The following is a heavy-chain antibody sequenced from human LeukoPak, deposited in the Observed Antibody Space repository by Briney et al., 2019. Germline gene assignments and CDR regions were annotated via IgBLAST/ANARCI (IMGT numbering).Heavy chain of an antibody. Sequence: PSETLSLTCTVSGGSISSSSYYWGWIRQPPGKGLEWIGSIYYSGSTYYNPSLKSRVTISVDTSKNQFSLKLSSVTAADTAVYYCARDSLVATIGVFDYWGQGTLVTVSS. J-gene: IGHJ4*02. CDR2: IYYSGST. CDR3: ARDSLVATIGVFDY. V-gene: IGHV4-39*07. CDR1: GGSISSSSYY. D-gene: IGHD5-12*01.